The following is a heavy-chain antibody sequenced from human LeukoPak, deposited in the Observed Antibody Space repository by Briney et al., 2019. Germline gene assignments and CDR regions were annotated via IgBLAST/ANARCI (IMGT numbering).Heavy chain of an antibody. CDR3: ARGGIAAPGPFMFDY. V-gene: IGHV4-34*01. Sequence: PSETLSLTCAVYGGSFSGYYWSWIRQPPGKGLEWIGEINHSGSTNYNPSLKSRVTISVDTSKNQFSLKLSSVTAADTAVYYCARGGIAAPGPFMFDYWGQGTLVTVSS. CDR1: GGSFSGYY. D-gene: IGHD6-13*01. J-gene: IGHJ4*02. CDR2: INHSGST.